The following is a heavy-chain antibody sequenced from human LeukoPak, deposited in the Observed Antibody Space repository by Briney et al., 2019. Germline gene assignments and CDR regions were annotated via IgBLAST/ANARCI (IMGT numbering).Heavy chain of an antibody. CDR3: ARAAGRWLVPLDY. D-gene: IGHD6-19*01. CDR1: GYTFTGYY. V-gene: IGHV1-2*02. CDR2: INPNSGGT. J-gene: IGHJ4*02. Sequence: GASVKVSCKASGYTFTGYYMHWVRQAPGQGLEWMGWINPNSGGTSYAQKFQGRVTMTRDTSISTAYMELSRLRSDDTAVYYCARAAGRWLVPLDYWGQGTLVTVSS.